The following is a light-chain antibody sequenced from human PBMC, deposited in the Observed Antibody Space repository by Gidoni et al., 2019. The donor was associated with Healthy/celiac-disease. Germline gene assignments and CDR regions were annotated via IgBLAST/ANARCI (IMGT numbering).Light chain of an antibody. CDR1: QDISNY. V-gene: IGKV1-33*01. Sequence: DIQMTQSPSSLSASVGDRVTITCQASQDISNYLNWYQQKPGKAPKFLIYDASNLETGVPSRFSGSGSGTDFTFTISSLQPEDTATYYCQQYDNPPYTFGQGTKLEIK. CDR2: DAS. J-gene: IGKJ2*01. CDR3: QQYDNPPYT.